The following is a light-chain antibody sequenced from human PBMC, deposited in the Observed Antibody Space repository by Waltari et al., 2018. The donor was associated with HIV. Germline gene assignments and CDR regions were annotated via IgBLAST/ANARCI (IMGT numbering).Light chain of an antibody. J-gene: IGKJ2*01. CDR2: LAS. V-gene: IGKV2-28*01. CDR1: QSLLHSNGNNY. Sequence: EIVMTQSPLSLLVTPGAPASISCRASQSLLHSNGNNYLDWYLQKPGQAPQFLIYLASSRAAGVPDRFTGSGSGTDFTLKISRVEAEDVGIYYCMQALQTPYTFGQGTKLE. CDR3: MQALQTPYT.